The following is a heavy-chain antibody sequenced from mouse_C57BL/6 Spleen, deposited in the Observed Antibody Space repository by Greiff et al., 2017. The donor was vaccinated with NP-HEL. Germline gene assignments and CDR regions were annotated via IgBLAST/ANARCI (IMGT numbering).Heavy chain of an antibody. J-gene: IGHJ2*01. CDR2: INPSNGGT. Sequence: QVQLKQSGTELVKPGASVKLSCKASGYTFTSYWMHWVKQRPGQGLEWIGNINPSNGGTNYNEKFKSKATLTVDKSSSTAYMQLSSLTSEDSAVYYCARTASLFITTVVADYWGQGTTLTVSS. V-gene: IGHV1-53*01. CDR3: ARTASLFITTVVADY. D-gene: IGHD1-1*01. CDR1: GYTFTSYW.